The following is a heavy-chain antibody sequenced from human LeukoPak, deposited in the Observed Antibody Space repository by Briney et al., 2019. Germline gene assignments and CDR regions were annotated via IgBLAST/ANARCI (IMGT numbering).Heavy chain of an antibody. Sequence: PSETLSLTCTVSGGSISSYYWSWIRQPPGKGLEWIGYIYYSGSTNYNPSLKSRVTISVDRSKNQFSLKLSSVTAADTAVYYCARGEMATIGTWGQGTLVTVSS. CDR2: IYYSGST. D-gene: IGHD5-24*01. J-gene: IGHJ5*02. CDR1: GGSISSYY. CDR3: ARGEMATIGT. V-gene: IGHV4-59*12.